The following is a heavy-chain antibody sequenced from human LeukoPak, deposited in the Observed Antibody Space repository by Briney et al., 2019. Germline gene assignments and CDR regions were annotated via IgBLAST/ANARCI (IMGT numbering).Heavy chain of an antibody. CDR3: AKDCSSSSCLDY. D-gene: IGHD2-2*01. V-gene: IGHV3-30*18. CDR1: GFTFSSYG. CDR2: ISYDGSNK. Sequence: GGSLRLSCAASGFTFSSYGMHCVRRAPRKGLEWGAVISYDGSNKYYADSVKGRFTISRDNSQNPLYLQMNSLRAEDTAVYYCAKDCSSSSCLDYWGQGTLVTVSS. J-gene: IGHJ4*02.